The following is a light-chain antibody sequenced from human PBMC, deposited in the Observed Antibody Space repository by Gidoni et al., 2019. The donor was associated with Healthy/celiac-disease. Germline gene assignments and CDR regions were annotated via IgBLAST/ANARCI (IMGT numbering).Light chain of an antibody. CDR1: ALPKQY. J-gene: IGLJ2*01. CDR3: QSADSSGVV. CDR2: KDS. Sequence: ALIHPPPVSGSPGQTARITCSGDALPKQYAHWYQQKPGQAPVLVIYKDSERPSGIPERFSGSSSGTTVTLTISGVQAEDEADYYCQSADSSGVVFGGGTKLTVL. V-gene: IGLV3-25*01.